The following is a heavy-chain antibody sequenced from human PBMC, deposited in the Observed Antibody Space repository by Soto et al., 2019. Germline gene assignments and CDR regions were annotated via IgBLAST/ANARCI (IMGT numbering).Heavy chain of an antibody. CDR2: IKQDGSEK. D-gene: IGHD5-12*01. J-gene: IGHJ3*02. CDR3: ARRGRWLQLNDAFDI. Sequence: GWSLRLCCAASGFTFSSYWMSWFRQAPGKGLEWVANIKQDGSEKYYVDSVKGRFTISRDNAKNSLYLQMNSLRAEDTAVYYCARRGRWLQLNDAFDIWGQGTMVTVSS. CDR1: GFTFSSYW. V-gene: IGHV3-7*01.